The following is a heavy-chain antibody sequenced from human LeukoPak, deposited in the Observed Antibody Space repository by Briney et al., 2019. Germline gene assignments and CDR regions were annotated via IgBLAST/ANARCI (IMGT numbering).Heavy chain of an antibody. CDR1: GYSISSGYY. J-gene: IGHJ5*02. CDR3: ARVRQFITGRRFDP. D-gene: IGHD1-20*01. V-gene: IGHV4-38-2*02. Sequence: PSETLSLTCTVSGYSISSGYYWGWIRQPPGKGLEWIGSIYHSGSTYYNPSLKSRVTISVDTSKNQFSLKLSSVTAADTAVYYCARVRQFITGRRFDPWGQGTLVTVSS. CDR2: IYHSGST.